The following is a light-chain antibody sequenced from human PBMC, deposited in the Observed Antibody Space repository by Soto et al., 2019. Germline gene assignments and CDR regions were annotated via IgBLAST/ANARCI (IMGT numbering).Light chain of an antibody. CDR3: ATWEDCVFGPV. J-gene: IGLJ3*02. Sequence: QAVLTQPPSASGTPGQTVTISCSGSSSNIGSNPVQWYQQLPGTAPRLLIYRSDQRPSGIPDRFSGSKSGTSASLAISGLQSEDEADYHCATWEDCVFGPVFGGGTKLTVL. V-gene: IGLV1-44*01. CDR2: RSD. CDR1: SSNIGSNP.